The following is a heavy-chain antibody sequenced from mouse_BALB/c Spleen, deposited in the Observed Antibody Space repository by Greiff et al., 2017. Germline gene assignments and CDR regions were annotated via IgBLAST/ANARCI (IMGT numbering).Heavy chain of an antibody. CDR1: GFTFTDYY. CDR3: ARDRGNY. CDR2: IRNKANGYTT. J-gene: IGHJ2*01. Sequence: EGHLVESGGGLVQPGGSLRLSCATSGFTFTDYYMSWVRQPPGKALEWLGFIRNKANGYTTEYSASVKGRFTISRDNSQSILYLQMNTLRAEDSATYYCARDRGNYWGQGTTLTVSS. V-gene: IGHV7-3*02.